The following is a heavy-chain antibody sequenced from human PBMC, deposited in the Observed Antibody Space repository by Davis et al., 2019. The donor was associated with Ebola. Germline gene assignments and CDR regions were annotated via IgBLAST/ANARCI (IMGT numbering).Heavy chain of an antibody. V-gene: IGHV1-46*01. J-gene: IGHJ6*02. D-gene: IGHD3-9*01. CDR2: INPSGGST. Sequence: ASVKVSCKASGYTFTGYYMHWVRQAPGQGLEWMGIINPSGGSTSYAQKFQGRVTMTRDTSTSTVYMELSSLRSEDTAVYYCARQYYDILTGRSGYYGMDVWGQGTTVTVSS. CDR1: GYTFTGYY. CDR3: ARQYYDILTGRSGYYGMDV.